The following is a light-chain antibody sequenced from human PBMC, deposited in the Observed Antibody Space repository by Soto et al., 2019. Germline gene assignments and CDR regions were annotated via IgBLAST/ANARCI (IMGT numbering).Light chain of an antibody. CDR2: TAS. CDR1: QGISSH. CDR3: QQYFSYPLT. J-gene: IGKJ4*01. V-gene: IGKV1-8*01. Sequence: AMRMPQSPSSFSASTGDRVTLSCRASQGISSHLAWYQVKPGKAPRLLIYTASNLEIGIPSRFSGSGSGTEFTLTISSLQTEDFAVYYCQQYFSYPLTFGGGTKVEIK.